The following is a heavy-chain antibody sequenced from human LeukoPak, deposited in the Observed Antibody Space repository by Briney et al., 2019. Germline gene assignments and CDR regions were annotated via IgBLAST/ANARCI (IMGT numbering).Heavy chain of an antibody. V-gene: IGHV4-34*01. CDR2: INHSGST. Sequence: SETLSLTCAVYGGSFSGYYWSWIRQPPGKGLEWIGEINHSGSTSYNPSLKSRVTISVDTSKNQFSLKLSSVTAADTAVYYCARGSFTYYYGSGSLFFDYWGQGTLVTVSS. J-gene: IGHJ4*02. D-gene: IGHD3-10*01. CDR1: GGSFSGYY. CDR3: ARGSFTYYYGSGSLFFDY.